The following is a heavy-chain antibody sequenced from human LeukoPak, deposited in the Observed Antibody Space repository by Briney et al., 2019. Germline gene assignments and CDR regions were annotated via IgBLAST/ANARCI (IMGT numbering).Heavy chain of an antibody. J-gene: IGHJ4*02. Sequence: ASVKVSCKASGYSFTNYAMNWVRQAPGQGLEWMGWINTDTGNPTYAQGFTGRFVFSLDTSVSTAYLQISSLKAEDTALYYCARNQYCSSTNCYGGRGALDFWGQGTLLTVSS. CDR1: GYSFTNYA. D-gene: IGHD2-2*01. CDR2: INTDTGNP. CDR3: ARNQYCSSTNCYGGRGALDF. V-gene: IGHV7-4-1*02.